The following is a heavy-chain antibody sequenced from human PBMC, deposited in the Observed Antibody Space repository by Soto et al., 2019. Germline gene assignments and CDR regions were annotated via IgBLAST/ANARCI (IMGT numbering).Heavy chain of an antibody. D-gene: IGHD3-10*01. CDR2: IGGSGSSA. J-gene: IGHJ5*02. CDR3: AKDAVAYNGEWDWFDL. Sequence: EGQLLESGGGLVQPGGSRRPSLEAPGFTFKNLARTWVRQAPGKGMEGFSAIGGSGSSANYADSVKGRFTVSRDDSKSTLYLQMSGLRVDDTALYYCAKDAVAYNGEWDWFDLWGQGTLVTVSS. V-gene: IGHV3-23*01. CDR1: GFTFKNLA.